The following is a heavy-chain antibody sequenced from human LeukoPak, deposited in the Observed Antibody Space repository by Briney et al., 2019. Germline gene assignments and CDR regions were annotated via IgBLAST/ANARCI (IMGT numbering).Heavy chain of an antibody. CDR3: AREAYSYDSSGYFYAFDI. Sequence: GASVKVSCKASGYTFTGYYMHWVRQAPGQGLEWMGWINPNSGGTNYAQKFQGRVTMTRDTSISTAYMKLSRLRSDDTAVYYCAREAYSYDSSGYFYAFDIWGQGTMVTVSS. CDR1: GYTFTGYY. V-gene: IGHV1-2*02. CDR2: INPNSGGT. J-gene: IGHJ3*02. D-gene: IGHD3-22*01.